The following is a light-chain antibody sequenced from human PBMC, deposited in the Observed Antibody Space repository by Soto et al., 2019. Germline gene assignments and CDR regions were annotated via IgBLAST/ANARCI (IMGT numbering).Light chain of an antibody. J-gene: IGKJ1*01. CDR2: WAS. CDR1: QSVLYSSNNKNY. V-gene: IGKV4-1*01. Sequence: DIVMTQSPDSLAVSLGERATINCKSSQSVLYSSNNKNYLAWYQQKPGQPPKLLIYWASTRESGVPDRFSGSGSGTEFTLTISSLQAEDGAFYYCQQYYSTAWMFGQGTKVEIK. CDR3: QQYYSTAWM.